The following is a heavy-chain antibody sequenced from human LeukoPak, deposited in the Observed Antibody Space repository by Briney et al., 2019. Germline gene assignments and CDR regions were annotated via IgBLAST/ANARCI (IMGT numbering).Heavy chain of an antibody. CDR2: ISGSGGSI. CDR3: AKGPLDYIHGTHYFDY. D-gene: IGHD4-11*01. J-gene: IGHJ4*02. CDR1: GFTFSSYG. V-gene: IGHV3-23*01. Sequence: GGSLRLSCAASGFTFSSYGMSWVRQAPGKGLEWVSGISGSGGSIQYADSVKGRFTISRDNSKNTLNLQMNILRVEDTAVYYCAKGPLDYIHGTHYFDYWGQGTLVTVSS.